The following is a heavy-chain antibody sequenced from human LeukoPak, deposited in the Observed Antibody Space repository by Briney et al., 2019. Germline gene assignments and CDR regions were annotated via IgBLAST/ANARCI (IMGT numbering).Heavy chain of an antibody. Sequence: SETLSLTCTVSGGSTSSYYWSWIRQPPGKGLEWIGYIYYSGSTNYNPSLKSRVTISVDTSKNQFSLKLSSVTAADTAVYYCARQGYSSGWYGGLFDYWGQGTLVTVSS. CDR2: IYYSGST. CDR3: ARQGYSSGWYGGLFDY. CDR1: GGSTSSYY. D-gene: IGHD6-19*01. J-gene: IGHJ4*02. V-gene: IGHV4-59*08.